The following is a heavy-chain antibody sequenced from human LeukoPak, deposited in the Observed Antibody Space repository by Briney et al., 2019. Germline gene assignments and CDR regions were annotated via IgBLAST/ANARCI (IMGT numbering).Heavy chain of an antibody. Sequence: SQTLSLTCTVSGGSISSYYWSWFRQPPGKGLEWIGYIYYSGSTNYNPSLKSRVTISVDASKNQFSLKLTSVTAADTAVYYCARGPPGGQFDPWGQGTLVTVSS. CDR1: GGSISSYY. V-gene: IGHV4-59*01. CDR3: ARGPPGGQFDP. J-gene: IGHJ5*02. D-gene: IGHD3-10*01. CDR2: IYYSGST.